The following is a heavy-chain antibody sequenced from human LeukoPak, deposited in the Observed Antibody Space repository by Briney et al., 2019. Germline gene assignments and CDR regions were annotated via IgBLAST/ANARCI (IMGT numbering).Heavy chain of an antibody. CDR3: ARDLNWERFDY. CDR2: ISYDGSNK. CDR1: GFTFSSYA. J-gene: IGHJ4*02. D-gene: IGHD7-27*01. V-gene: IGHV3-30*01. Sequence: GGSLRLSCAASGFTFSSYAMHWVRQAPGKGLEWVAVISYDGSNKYYADSVKGRFTIPRDNSKNTLYLQMNSLRAEDTAVYYCARDLNWERFDYWGQGTLVTVSS.